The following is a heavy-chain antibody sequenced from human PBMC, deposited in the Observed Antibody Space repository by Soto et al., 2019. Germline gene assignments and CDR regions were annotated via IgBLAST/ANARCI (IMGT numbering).Heavy chain of an antibody. CDR2: IYYSGST. D-gene: IGHD6-19*01. J-gene: IGHJ4*02. Sequence: QLQLQESGPGLVKPSETLSLTCTVSGGSISSSSYYWGWIRQPPGKGLEWIGSIYYSGSTYYNPSLKSRVTLPVDTSKNQFSLKLTSVTAADTAVYYCARLLKAVAGTMDYWGQGTLVTVSS. CDR1: GGSISSSSYY. V-gene: IGHV4-39*01. CDR3: ARLLKAVAGTMDY.